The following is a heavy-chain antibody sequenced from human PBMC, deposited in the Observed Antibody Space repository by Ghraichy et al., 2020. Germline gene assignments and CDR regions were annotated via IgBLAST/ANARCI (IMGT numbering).Heavy chain of an antibody. CDR3: ATTFFAPYYYDSSGYYH. V-gene: IGHV1-24*01. D-gene: IGHD3-22*01. Sequence: ASVKVSCKVSGYTLTELSMHWVRQAPGKGLEWMGGFEPEDGETIYAQKFQGRVTMTEDTSTDTAYMELSSLRSEDTAVYYCATTFFAPYYYDSSGYYHWGQGTMVTVSS. J-gene: IGHJ5*02. CDR2: FEPEDGET. CDR1: GYTLTELS.